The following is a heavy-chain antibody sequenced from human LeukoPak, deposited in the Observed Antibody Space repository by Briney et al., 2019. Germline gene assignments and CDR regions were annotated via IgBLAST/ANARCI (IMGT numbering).Heavy chain of an antibody. Sequence: GGSLRLSCAASGFTFSSYSMNWVRQAPGKGLEWVSSIISSGTYMYYADSVKGRFTISRDNAKNSLYLQVNSLRAEDTAVYYCARHYYDSSGYYSCDYWGQGTLVTVSS. CDR1: GFTFSSYS. CDR2: IISSGTYM. V-gene: IGHV3-21*06. CDR3: ARHYYDSSGYYSCDY. J-gene: IGHJ4*02. D-gene: IGHD3-22*01.